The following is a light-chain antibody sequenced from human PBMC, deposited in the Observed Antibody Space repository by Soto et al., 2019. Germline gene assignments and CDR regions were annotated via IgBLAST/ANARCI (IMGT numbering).Light chain of an antibody. V-gene: IGKV1-39*01. CDR3: QQSFRPPLT. CDR2: AAS. CDR1: QSISTY. J-gene: IGKJ3*01. Sequence: DIQMTQSPSSSASVGDRITITCRASQSISTYVNWYQQRAGKAPQLLIYAASRLQRGVPSRFSGGGSGTDFTLTISSLQVEDYATYYCQQSFRPPLTFGPGTKVDFK.